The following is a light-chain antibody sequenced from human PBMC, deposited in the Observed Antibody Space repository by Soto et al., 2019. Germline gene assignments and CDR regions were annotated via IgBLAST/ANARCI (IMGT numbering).Light chain of an antibody. CDR3: QQYGSSPSWT. V-gene: IGKV1-9*01. CDR2: AAS. Sequence: QLNLSVSALSASVGDRVTITCRASQGISSYLAWYQQKPGKAPKLLIYAASTLQSGVPSRFSGSGSGTDFTLTISRLEPEDFAVHYCQQYGSSPSWTFSQVTKVDIK. J-gene: IGKJ1*01. CDR1: QGISSY.